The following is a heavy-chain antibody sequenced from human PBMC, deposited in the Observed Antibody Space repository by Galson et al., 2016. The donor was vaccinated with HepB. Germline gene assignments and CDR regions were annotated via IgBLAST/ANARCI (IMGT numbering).Heavy chain of an antibody. CDR2: INPRGAKT. Sequence: SVKVSCKASGYTFNTHYIHWVRQAPGQGLDWMGLINPRGAKTTYEQNFQGRINMTTDTSTSTVYMELNSLTSEDTAVYFCTRGTFGGIGTDFWGQGTLVTVSS. V-gene: IGHV1-46*02. CDR3: TRGTFGGIGTDF. CDR1: GYTFNTHY. J-gene: IGHJ4*02. D-gene: IGHD3-16*01.